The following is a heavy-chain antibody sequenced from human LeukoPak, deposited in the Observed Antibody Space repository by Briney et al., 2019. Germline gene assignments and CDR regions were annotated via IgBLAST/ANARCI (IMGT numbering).Heavy chain of an antibody. V-gene: IGHV3-11*01. CDR3: ARDSTRYCSSTSCYTIAY. CDR2: ISSSGSTI. CDR1: GFTFSDYY. Sequence: GGSLRLSCAASGFTFSDYYMSWIRQAPGKGLEWVSYISSSGSTIYYADSVKGRFTISRDNAKNSLYLQMNSLRAEDTAVYYCARDSTRYCSSTSCYTIAYWGQGTLVTVSS. J-gene: IGHJ4*02. D-gene: IGHD2-2*02.